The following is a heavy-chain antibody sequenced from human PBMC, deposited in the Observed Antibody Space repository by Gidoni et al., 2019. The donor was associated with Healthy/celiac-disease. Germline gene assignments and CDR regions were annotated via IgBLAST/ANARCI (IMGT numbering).Heavy chain of an antibody. CDR1: GGSISSSSYY. D-gene: IGHD1-20*01. CDR3: ARRSNDRYDYYYYYMDV. Sequence: QLQLQESGPGLVKPSETLSLTCTVSGGSISSSSYYWGWIRQPPGKGLEWIGSIYYSGSTYYNPSLKSRVTISVDTSKNQFSLKLSSVTAADTAVYYCARRSNDRYDYYYYYMDVWGKGTTVTVSS. J-gene: IGHJ6*03. CDR2: IYYSGST. V-gene: IGHV4-39*01.